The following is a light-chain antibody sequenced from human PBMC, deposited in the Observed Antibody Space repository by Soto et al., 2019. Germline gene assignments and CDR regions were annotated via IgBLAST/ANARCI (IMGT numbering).Light chain of an antibody. V-gene: IGLV2-14*01. CDR2: EVS. CDR1: STDVGGYNY. CDR3: SSYTSSSTYV. Sequence: QSVLTHPASVSWSPGQSITISCTGSSTDVGGYNYVSWYQQHPGKAPKVMIYEVSNRPSGVSNRFSGSKSGNTASLTISGLQAEDEADYYCSSYTSSSTYVFGTGTKVTVL. J-gene: IGLJ1*01.